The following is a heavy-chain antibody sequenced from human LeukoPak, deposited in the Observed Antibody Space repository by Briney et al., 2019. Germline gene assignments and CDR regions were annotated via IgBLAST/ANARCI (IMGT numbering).Heavy chain of an antibody. CDR2: ISSSSRTI. V-gene: IGHV3-48*02. CDR3: ARDHCSSTSCYDGWFDP. CDR1: GFTFSSYI. D-gene: IGHD2-2*01. Sequence: GGSLRLSCAASGFTFSSYIMNWVRQAPGKGLEWVSYISSSSRTIYYADSVKGRFTISRDNAKNSLYLQMNSLRDEDTAVYYCARDHCSSTSCYDGWFDPWGQGTLVTVSS. J-gene: IGHJ5*02.